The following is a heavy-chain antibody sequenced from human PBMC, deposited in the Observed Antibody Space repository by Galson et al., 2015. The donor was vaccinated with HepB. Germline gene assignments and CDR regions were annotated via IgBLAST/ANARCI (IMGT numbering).Heavy chain of an antibody. CDR1: GYTFTSYG. CDR3: ARDEYCNGVRCSHMGGDYYDNGLDV. Sequence: SVKVSCKASGYTFTSYGITWVRQAPGQGLEWLGWISAYSGDRSYAQRFQGRVTMTTDTYTSTAYMELRNLKSDDTAMYFCARDEYCNGVRCSHMGGDYYDNGLDVWGQGTTIIVSS. CDR2: ISAYSGDR. D-gene: IGHD2/OR15-2a*01. J-gene: IGHJ6*02. V-gene: IGHV1-18*01.